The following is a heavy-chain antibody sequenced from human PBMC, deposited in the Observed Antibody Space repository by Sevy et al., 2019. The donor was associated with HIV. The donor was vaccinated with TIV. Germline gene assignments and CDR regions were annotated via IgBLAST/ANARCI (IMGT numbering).Heavy chain of an antibody. CDR1: GFTFRNYN. J-gene: IGHJ6*02. V-gene: IGHV3-21*01. CDR3: TRDYVIRTSIDYYYYGMDV. CDR2: ISSSSTYI. D-gene: IGHD3-3*01. Sequence: GGSLRLSCAASGFTFRNYNMIWVRQAPGKGLEWVSSISSSSTYIYYADSLKGRFTISRDNAKNTLYLQMNSLRAEDTAVYYCTRDYVIRTSIDYYYYGMDVWGQGTTVTVSS.